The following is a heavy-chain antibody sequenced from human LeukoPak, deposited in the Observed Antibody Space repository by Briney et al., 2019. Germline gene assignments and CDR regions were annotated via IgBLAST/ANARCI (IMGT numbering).Heavy chain of an antibody. J-gene: IGHJ4*02. CDR3: ARHSSARTYYYDSSGRYSTFDY. V-gene: IGHV4-39*01. Sequence: PSETLSLTCTVSGGSIGSSSYYWGWIRQPPGKGLEWIGSIYYSRSTYYNPSLKSRVTISVDTSKNQFSLKMSSVTAADTGVYYCARHSSARTYYYDSSGRYSTFDYWGQGTLVTVSS. CDR2: IYYSRST. D-gene: IGHD3-22*01. CDR1: GGSIGSSSYY.